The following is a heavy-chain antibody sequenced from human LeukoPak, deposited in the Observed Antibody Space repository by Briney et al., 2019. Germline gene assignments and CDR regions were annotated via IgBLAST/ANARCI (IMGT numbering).Heavy chain of an antibody. CDR3: ARGLGYCSGGSCYGSKYYFDY. CDR1: GGSFSGYY. J-gene: IGHJ4*02. CDR2: INHSGST. D-gene: IGHD2-15*01. V-gene: IGHV4-34*01. Sequence: SETLSLTCAVYGGSFSGYYWSWIRQPPGKGLEWIGEINHSGSTNYNPSLKSRVTISVDTSKNQFSLKLSSVTAADTAVYYCARGLGYCSGGSCYGSKYYFDYWGQGTLVTVSS.